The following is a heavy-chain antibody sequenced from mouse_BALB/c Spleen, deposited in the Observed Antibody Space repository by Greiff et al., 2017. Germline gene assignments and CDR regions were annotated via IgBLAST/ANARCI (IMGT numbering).Heavy chain of an antibody. CDR1: GYTFTSYW. D-gene: IGHD3-2*01. CDR3: TVRQLGLRAMDY. J-gene: IGHJ4*01. V-gene: IGHV1S16*01. CDR2: INPSNGGT. Sequence: QVQLKESGAELVKPGASVKLSCKASGYTFTSYWMHWVKLRPGQGFEWIGEINPSNGGTNYNEKFKRKATLTVDKSSSTAYMQLSSLTSEDSAVYYCTVRQLGLRAMDYWGQGTSVTVSS.